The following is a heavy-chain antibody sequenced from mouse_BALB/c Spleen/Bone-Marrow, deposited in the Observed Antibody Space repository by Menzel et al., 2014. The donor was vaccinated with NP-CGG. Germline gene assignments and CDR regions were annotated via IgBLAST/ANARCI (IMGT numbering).Heavy chain of an antibody. CDR1: GFTFSSYA. V-gene: IGHV5-9-3*01. J-gene: IGHJ3*01. Sequence: EVQVVESRGGLVKPGGSLKLSCAASGFTFSSYAMSWVRQTPEKRLEWVATISSGGTYTYYPDSVTGRFTISRDNAKNTLYLQMSSPRSEDTAMYYCARQGDYVSKISWFAYWGQGTLVTVSA. D-gene: IGHD1-1*01. CDR2: ISSGGTYT. CDR3: ARQGDYVSKISWFAY.